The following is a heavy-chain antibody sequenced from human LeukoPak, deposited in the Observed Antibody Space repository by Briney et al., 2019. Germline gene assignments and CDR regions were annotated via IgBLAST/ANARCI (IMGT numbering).Heavy chain of an antibody. Sequence: SETPSLTCTVSGGSISSYYWSWIRQPPGKGLEWIGYIYYSGSTNYNPSLKSRVTISVDTSKNQFSLKLSSVTAADTAVYYCARAALYSGSYFVYWGQGTLVTVSS. J-gene: IGHJ4*02. CDR1: GGSISSYY. CDR3: ARAALYSGSYFVY. V-gene: IGHV4-59*01. CDR2: IYYSGST. D-gene: IGHD1-26*01.